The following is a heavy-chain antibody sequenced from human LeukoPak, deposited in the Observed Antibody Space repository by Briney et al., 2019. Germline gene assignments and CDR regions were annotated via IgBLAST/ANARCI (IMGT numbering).Heavy chain of an antibody. CDR1: GGSIASSTYY. D-gene: IGHD3-10*01. CDR3: AREGLNMVRGVIPKEAWGWFDP. V-gene: IGHV4-39*07. J-gene: IGHJ5*02. Sequence: PSETLSLTCTVSGGSIASSTYYWAWIRQPPGRGLEWIGSIYYSGITYYNPSLKSRVIISVDTSKNQFSLNLSPVTAADTAVYYCAREGLNMVRGVIPKEAWGWFDPWGQGTLVTVSS. CDR2: IYYSGIT.